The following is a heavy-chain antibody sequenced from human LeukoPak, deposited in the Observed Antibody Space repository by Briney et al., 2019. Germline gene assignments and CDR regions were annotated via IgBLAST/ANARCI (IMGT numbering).Heavy chain of an antibody. CDR2: ISYDENNK. CDR1: GFTFSSYG. D-gene: IGHD3-10*01. J-gene: IGHJ4*02. V-gene: IGHV3-30*18. Sequence: GRSLRLSCAASGFTFSSYGIHWVRQAPGKGLEWVAHISYDENNKFYADSVKGRFTISRDNSKNTLYLQMNSLRPEDTAVYYCAKEDHDSGTYRGFDCWGQGALVTVSS. CDR3: AKEDHDSGTYRGFDC.